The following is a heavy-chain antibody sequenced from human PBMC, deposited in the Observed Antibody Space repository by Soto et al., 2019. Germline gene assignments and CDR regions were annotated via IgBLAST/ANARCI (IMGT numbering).Heavy chain of an antibody. CDR3: ARPHYDSNTFYSFFDY. J-gene: IGHJ4*02. Sequence: PSETLSLTCTVSGDSVSSGFYYWNWIRQPPGKGLEWIGEIFHGGSTDYSPSLKSRVTMSVDTSKNQFSLELSSVTAADTAVYYCARPHYDSNTFYSFFDYWGQGTLVTVSS. D-gene: IGHD3-22*01. V-gene: IGHV4-61*01. CDR2: IFHGGST. CDR1: GDSVSSGFYY.